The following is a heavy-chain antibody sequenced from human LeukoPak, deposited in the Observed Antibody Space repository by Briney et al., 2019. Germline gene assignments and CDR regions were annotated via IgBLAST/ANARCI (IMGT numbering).Heavy chain of an antibody. CDR3: ARVRAGYCTSTSCYTGMDV. CDR2: LSYDGGNK. D-gene: IGHD2-2*01. Sequence: PGGSLRLSCAATGFTFSSYAMHWVRQAPGKGLEWVAVLSYDGGNKYYADSVKGRFTISRDNSKNTLYLQMNSLRAEDTAVYYCARVRAGYCTSTSCYTGMDVWGQGTTVTVSS. CDR1: GFTFSSYA. V-gene: IGHV3-30-3*01. J-gene: IGHJ6*02.